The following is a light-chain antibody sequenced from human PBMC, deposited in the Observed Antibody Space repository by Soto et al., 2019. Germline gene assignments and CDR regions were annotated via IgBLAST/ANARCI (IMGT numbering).Light chain of an antibody. V-gene: IGKV3-15*01. J-gene: IGKJ1*01. CDR3: QQHNNWQWT. CDR1: QSISSN. CDR2: AAS. Sequence: EIVMTQSPATLSVSPGQRATLSCRASQSISSNLAWYQQRPGQAPRLLIYAASTRATGIPVRFSGSGSGTECTLTISSLQSEDFAVYYCQQHNNWQWTFGQGTRVEI.